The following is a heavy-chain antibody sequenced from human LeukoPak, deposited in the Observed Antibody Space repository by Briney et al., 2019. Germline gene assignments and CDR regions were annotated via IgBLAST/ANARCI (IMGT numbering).Heavy chain of an antibody. CDR1: GYTFTGNY. J-gene: IGHJ4*02. V-gene: IGHV1-2*02. CDR2: INPNTGGT. Sequence: ASVKVSCKASGYTFTGNYLHWVRQAPGQGLEWMGWINPNTGGTNSAQKFQGRVTMTRDTSISTAYMELSSLRSDDTAVYYCARGNEMDYWGLGTLVTVSS. CDR3: ARGNEMDY. D-gene: IGHD1-1*01.